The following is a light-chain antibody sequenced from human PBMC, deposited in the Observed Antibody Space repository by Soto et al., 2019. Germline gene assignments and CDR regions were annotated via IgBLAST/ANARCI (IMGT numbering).Light chain of an antibody. CDR1: QSISFY. V-gene: IGKV1-6*02. CDR3: LQDYDYPRT. J-gene: IGKJ1*01. Sequence: IQMTQSPSSLSASVGDRVTITCRASQSISFYLNWYQQKPGNAPKVLIYAASNLQTGVPSRFSGRGSGTDFTLTISSLQPEDFATYYCLQDYDYPRTFGQGTKVDI. CDR2: AAS.